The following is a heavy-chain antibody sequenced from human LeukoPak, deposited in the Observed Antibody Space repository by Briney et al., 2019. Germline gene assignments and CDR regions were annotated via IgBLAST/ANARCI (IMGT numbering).Heavy chain of an antibody. CDR2: IYYSGST. CDR1: GGSISSGGYS. J-gene: IGHJ5*02. D-gene: IGHD3-16*01. V-gene: IGHV4-30-2*03. Sequence: SQTLSLTCAVSGGSISSGGYSWSWIRQPPGKGLEWIGSIYYSGSTYYNPSLKSRVTISVDTSKNQFSLKLSSVTAADTAVYYCASMTSGWFDPWGQGTLVTVSS. CDR3: ASMTSGWFDP.